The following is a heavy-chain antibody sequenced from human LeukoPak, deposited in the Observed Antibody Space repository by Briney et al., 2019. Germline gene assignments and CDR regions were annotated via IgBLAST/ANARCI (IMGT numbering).Heavy chain of an antibody. J-gene: IGHJ6*02. V-gene: IGHV1-2*02. CDR3: ARDLTYYYDSSGSRNYYYGMDV. D-gene: IGHD3-22*01. CDR1: RYTFTGYY. CDR2: INPNSGGT. Sequence: ASVKVSCKASRYTFTGYYMHWVRQAPGQGLEWMGWINPNSGGTNYAQKFQGRVTMTRDTSISTAYMELSRLRSDDTAVYYCARDLTYYYDSSGSRNYYYGMDVWGQGTTVTVSS.